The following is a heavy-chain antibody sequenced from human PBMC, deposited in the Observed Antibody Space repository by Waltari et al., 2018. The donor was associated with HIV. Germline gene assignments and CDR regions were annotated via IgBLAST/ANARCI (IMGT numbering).Heavy chain of an antibody. CDR1: GFTFSSYG. D-gene: IGHD6-19*01. J-gene: IGHJ6*02. Sequence: QVQLVESGGGVVQPGGSLRLSCAASGFTFSSYGMHWVRQAPGKGLEWVAFIRYDGSNKYYADSVKGRFTISRDNSKNTLYLQMNSLRAEDTAVYYCAKDTNDKQWMFGLDYYYGMDVWGQGTTVTVSS. V-gene: IGHV3-30*02. CDR3: AKDTNDKQWMFGLDYYYGMDV. CDR2: IRYDGSNK.